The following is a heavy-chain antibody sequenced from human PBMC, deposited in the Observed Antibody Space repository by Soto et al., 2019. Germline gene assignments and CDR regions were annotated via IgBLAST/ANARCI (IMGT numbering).Heavy chain of an antibody. J-gene: IGHJ4*02. CDR1: VGTFSSYA. CDR3: VRVVAIPGNPNN. Sequence: QVQLVQSGAEVRQPASSVKVSCKTSVGTFSSYAISWVRQAPGQGLEWMGGIVPIVDTSTYAQKFQGRVTITADETTSTAYMELIRLKSEERAIYHCVRVVAIPGNPNNWGRGTLVTGSS. V-gene: IGHV1-69*12. D-gene: IGHD2-15*01. CDR2: IVPIVDTS.